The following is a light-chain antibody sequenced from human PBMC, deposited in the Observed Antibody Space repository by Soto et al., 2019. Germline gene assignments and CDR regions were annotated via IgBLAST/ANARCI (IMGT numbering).Light chain of an antibody. CDR1: SSDVGGYNY. CDR2: DVS. J-gene: IGLJ2*01. CDR3: RSYTSSSSSVV. Sequence: QSALTQPASVSGSPGQSITISCTGTSSDVGGYNYVSWYQQHPGKAPKLMIYDVSNRPSGVSDRFSGSKSGNTASLTISWLQAEDEADYYCRSYTSSSSSVVFGGGTKLTVL. V-gene: IGLV2-14*01.